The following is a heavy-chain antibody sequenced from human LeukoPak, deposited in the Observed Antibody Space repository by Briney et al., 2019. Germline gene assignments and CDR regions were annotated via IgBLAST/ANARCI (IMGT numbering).Heavy chain of an antibody. J-gene: IGHJ4*02. CDR2: IYYRRST. CDR1: GGSINNYY. V-gene: IGHV4-59*01. Sequence: SETLSLTCTVSGGSINNYYWSWIRQPPGKGLEWIGYIYYRRSTNYNPSLKSRVTFSVDTSKNQFSLKLNSVTAADTAVYYCARGGDYGDLRYFDYWGQGTLVTVSS. D-gene: IGHD4-17*01. CDR3: ARGGDYGDLRYFDY.